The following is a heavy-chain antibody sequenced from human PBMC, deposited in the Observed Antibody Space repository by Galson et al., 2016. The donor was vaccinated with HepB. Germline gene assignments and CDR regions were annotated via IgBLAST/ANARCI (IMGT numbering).Heavy chain of an antibody. CDR3: AKDGRIYCSSASCHDHFHY. J-gene: IGHJ4*02. V-gene: IGHV3-30*18. CDR2: ISYDGSNK. CDR1: GFTFSSYG. Sequence: SLRLSCAASGFTFSSYGMHWVRQAPGKGLEWVAFISYDGSNKKYADSVKGRFTISRDNSKKTLYLQMNSLRAEDTAVYYCAKDGRIYCSSASCHDHFHYWGQGTPVTVSS. D-gene: IGHD2-2*01.